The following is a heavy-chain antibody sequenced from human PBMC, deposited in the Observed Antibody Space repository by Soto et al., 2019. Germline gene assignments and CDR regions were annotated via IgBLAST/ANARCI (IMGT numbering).Heavy chain of an antibody. CDR1: GGSISSYY. J-gene: IGHJ4*02. V-gene: IGHV4-59*01. CDR3: ATLTMVRGDEY. Sequence: QVQLQESGPGLVKPSETLSLTCTVSGGSISSYYWSWIRQPPGKGLEWIGFVYYRGSTNYNPSLKSRVTISVDTSKNPFSLKLSSVTAADTAVYYCATLTMVRGDEYWGQGTLVTVSS. D-gene: IGHD3-10*01. CDR2: VYYRGST.